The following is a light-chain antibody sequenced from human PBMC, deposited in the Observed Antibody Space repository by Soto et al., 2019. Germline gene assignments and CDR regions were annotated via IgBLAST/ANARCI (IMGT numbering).Light chain of an antibody. CDR2: DAS. Sequence: EIVLTQSPATLSLSPGERATLSCRASQSVSRYLAWYQQKPGQAPRLLIYDASSRATGIPVRFSGSGSGTEFTLTISSLQSEDFAVYYCQQYNNWPFITFGQGTRLEIK. J-gene: IGKJ5*01. CDR1: QSVSRY. CDR3: QQYNNWPFIT. V-gene: IGKV3-15*01.